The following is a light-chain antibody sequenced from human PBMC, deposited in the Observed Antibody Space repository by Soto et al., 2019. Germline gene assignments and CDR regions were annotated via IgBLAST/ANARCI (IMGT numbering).Light chain of an antibody. Sequence: ETVLTQSPGTLSLSPGERDTHSCRASQRVSSSSLAWYQQKPGQAPRLLIYGASNRAIVIPDRFSGTGSGTDFTLTISRLEPEDFAVYYCQQFGTSRWTFGQGTKVDIK. V-gene: IGKV3-20*01. CDR3: QQFGTSRWT. CDR2: GAS. CDR1: QRVSSSS. J-gene: IGKJ1*01.